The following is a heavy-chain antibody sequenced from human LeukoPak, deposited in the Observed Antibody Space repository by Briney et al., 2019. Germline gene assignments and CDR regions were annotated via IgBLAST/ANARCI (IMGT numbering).Heavy chain of an antibody. D-gene: IGHD2-15*01. CDR1: GFTFSNYA. Sequence: SGGSLRLSCAASGFTFSNYAMSWVRQAPGKGLEWVSGISGSGGSTHYADSVKGRFTISRDNSKITLYLEMNSLRAEDTAVYYCARGRGVYGYWYFDLWGRGTLVTVSS. V-gene: IGHV3-23*01. J-gene: IGHJ2*01. CDR2: ISGSGGST. CDR3: ARGRGVYGYWYFDL.